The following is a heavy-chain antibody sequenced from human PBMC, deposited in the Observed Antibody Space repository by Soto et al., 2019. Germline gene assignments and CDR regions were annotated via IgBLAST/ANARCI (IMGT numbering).Heavy chain of an antibody. Sequence: GGSLRLSCAASGFTFSSYSMNWVRQAPGKGLEWVSSISSSSSYIYYADSVKGRFTISRDNAKNSLYLQMNSLRAEDTAVYYCARARYDFWSGHALQINMDVWGKGTTVTVSS. CDR2: ISSSSSYI. J-gene: IGHJ6*03. V-gene: IGHV3-21*01. CDR3: ARARYDFWSGHALQINMDV. D-gene: IGHD3-3*01. CDR1: GFTFSSYS.